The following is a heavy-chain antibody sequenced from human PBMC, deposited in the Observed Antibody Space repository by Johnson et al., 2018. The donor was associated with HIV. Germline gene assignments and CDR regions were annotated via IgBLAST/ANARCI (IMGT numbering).Heavy chain of an antibody. D-gene: IGHD3-16*01. Sequence: QVQLVESGGGVVQPGRSLRLSCAVSGFTFSNYIMHWVRQAPGKGLEWVAFIRYDGSNKYYADSVKGRFIISRDNSMNTLCLQMNSLRVEDTAVYYCARDELGEDAFDIWGQGTMVTVSS. CDR1: GFTFSNYI. CDR3: ARDELGEDAFDI. CDR2: IRYDGSNK. J-gene: IGHJ3*02. V-gene: IGHV3-30*02.